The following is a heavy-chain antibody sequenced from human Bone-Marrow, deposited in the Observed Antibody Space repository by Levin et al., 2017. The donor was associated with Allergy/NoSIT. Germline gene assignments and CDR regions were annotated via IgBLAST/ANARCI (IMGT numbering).Heavy chain of an antibody. CDR1: GYILSTYW. CDR3: ARGEGWLPNFDF. CDR2: INPASGSA. J-gene: IGHJ4*02. V-gene: IGHV1-46*03. D-gene: IGHD6-19*01. Sequence: ASVKVSCKASGYILSTYWMHWVRQGPGEGLEWMGVINPASGSASYPQNFRGRVTMTRDTSTNTVYMEINSLRSEDTAVYFCARGEGWLPNFDFWGQGTLVTVSS.